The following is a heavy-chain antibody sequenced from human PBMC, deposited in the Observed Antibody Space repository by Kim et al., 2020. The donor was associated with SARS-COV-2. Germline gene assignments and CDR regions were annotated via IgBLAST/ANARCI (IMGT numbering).Heavy chain of an antibody. V-gene: IGHV3-49*04. CDR1: GFTFGDYA. CDR2: IRSKAYGGTT. CDR3: TRAAEAYYDILIGYSRHHPPIDY. Sequence: GGSLRLSCTASGFTFGDYAMSWVRQAPGKGLEWVGFIRSKAYGGTTEYAASVKGRFTISRDDSKSIAYLQMNSLKTEDTAVYYCTRAAEAYYDILIGYSRHHPPIDYWGQGTLLPVPS. J-gene: IGHJ4*02. D-gene: IGHD3-9*01.